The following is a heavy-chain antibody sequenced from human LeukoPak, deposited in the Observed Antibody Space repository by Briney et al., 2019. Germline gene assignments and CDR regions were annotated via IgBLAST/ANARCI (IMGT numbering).Heavy chain of an antibody. CDR1: GFTFSTYG. J-gene: IGHJ4*02. V-gene: IGHV3-23*01. Sequence: GGSLRLSCAASGFTFSTYGMNWVRQAPGKGLEWVSAISGRDGNTYYADSVKGRFTISRDNAKNSLYLHMNSLRAEDMALYYCAKDMSYGGYSGYDYWGQGTLVTVSS. CDR3: AKDMSYGGYSGYDY. D-gene: IGHD5-12*01. CDR2: ISGRDGNT.